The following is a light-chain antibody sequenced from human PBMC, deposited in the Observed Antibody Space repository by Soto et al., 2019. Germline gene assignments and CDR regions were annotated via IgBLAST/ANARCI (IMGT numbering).Light chain of an antibody. CDR1: SSNIGAGYD. CDR3: ATWDDSLRVYV. CDR2: GNN. Sequence: QSVLTQPPSVSGAPGQRVTISCTGSSSNIGAGYDVHWYQQLPGTAPKLLIYGNNNRPSGVPDRFSGSKSGTSASLAISGLRSEYEADYLSATWDDSLRVYVVGSGTNVTV. V-gene: IGLV1-40*01. J-gene: IGLJ1*01.